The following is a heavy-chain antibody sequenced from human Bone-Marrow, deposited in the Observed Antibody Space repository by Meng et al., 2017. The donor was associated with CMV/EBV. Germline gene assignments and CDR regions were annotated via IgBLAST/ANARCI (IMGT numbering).Heavy chain of an antibody. CDR1: GCSISSSSYY. D-gene: IGHD3-22*01. CDR2: IYYSGST. V-gene: IGHV4-61*01. Sequence: SETLSLTCTVSGCSISSSSYYWSWIRQPPGKGLEWIGYIYYSGSTNYNPSLKSRVTISVDTSKNQFSLKLSSVTAADTAVYYCARGAYYDSSGYYYHGIAFDIWAQGTMVTVSS. J-gene: IGHJ3*02. CDR3: ARGAYYDSSGYYYHGIAFDI.